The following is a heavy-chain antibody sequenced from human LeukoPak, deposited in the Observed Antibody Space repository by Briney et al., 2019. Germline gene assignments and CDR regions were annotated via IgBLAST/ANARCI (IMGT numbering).Heavy chain of an antibody. D-gene: IGHD5-24*01. CDR3: ARVEMATLFHWYFDL. V-gene: IGHV3-48*01. CDR2: IRSSTSTI. CDR1: GFTFSTYS. J-gene: IGHJ2*01. Sequence: GGSLRLSCAASGFTFSTYSMNWVRQAPGKGLEWVSYIRSSTSTIYYADSVKGRFTISRDNAKNSLYLQMNSPRAEDTAVYYCARVEMATLFHWYFDLWGRGTLVTVSS.